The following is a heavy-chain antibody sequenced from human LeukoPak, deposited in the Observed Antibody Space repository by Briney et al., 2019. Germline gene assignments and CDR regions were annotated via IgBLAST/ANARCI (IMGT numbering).Heavy chain of an antibody. CDR3: AKDLGWGIVVVPPSYYGMDV. J-gene: IGHJ6*02. CDR1: GFTFSSYS. Sequence: GGSLRLSCAASGFTFSSYSMNWVRQAPGKGLEWVSSISSSSSYIYYADSVKGRFTISRDNAKNSLYLQMNSLRAEDTAVYYCAKDLGWGIVVVPPSYYGMDVWGQGTTVTVSS. CDR2: ISSSSSYI. V-gene: IGHV3-21*01. D-gene: IGHD2-2*01.